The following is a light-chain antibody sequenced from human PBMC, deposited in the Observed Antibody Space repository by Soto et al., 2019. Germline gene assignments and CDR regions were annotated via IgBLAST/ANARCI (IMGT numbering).Light chain of an antibody. J-gene: IGKJ2*01. CDR2: LGS. V-gene: IGKV2-28*01. CDR3: MQARQTSYT. CDR1: QSLLHSNGYNY. Sequence: DIVMTQSPLSLPVTPGEPASISCRSSQSLLHSNGYNYLDWYLQKPGQSPQLLIYLGSNRASGVPDRFSGSGSGTDFTLTISRVEAEDVGVYYCMQARQTSYTFGQGTKLEIK.